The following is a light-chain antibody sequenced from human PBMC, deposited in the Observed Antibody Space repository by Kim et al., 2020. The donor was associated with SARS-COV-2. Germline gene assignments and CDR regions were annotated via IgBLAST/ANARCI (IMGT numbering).Light chain of an antibody. CDR3: QAWDSSTAV. J-gene: IGLJ2*01. V-gene: IGLV3-1*01. CDR1: KLGDKY. CDR2: QDS. Sequence: VSPGHTASITCSGDKLGDKYACWYQQKPGQSPVLVIYQDSKRPSGIPERFSGSNSGNTATLTISGTQAMDEADYYCQAWDSSTAVFGGGTQLTVL.